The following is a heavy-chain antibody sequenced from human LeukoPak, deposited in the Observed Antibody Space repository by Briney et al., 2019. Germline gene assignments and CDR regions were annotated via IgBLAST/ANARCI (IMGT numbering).Heavy chain of an antibody. CDR3: ARASRYSGRYDFDY. CDR1: GFTFSDHY. V-gene: IGHV3-72*01. D-gene: IGHD1-26*01. Sequence: GGSLRLSCAASGFTFSDHYMDWVRQAPGKGLEWVGRIRNKADSHTTEYAASVKGRFTISRDDSENSLYLQMNSLKTEDTAVYYCARASRYSGRYDFDYRGQGTLVTVSS. CDR2: IRNKADSHTT. J-gene: IGHJ4*02.